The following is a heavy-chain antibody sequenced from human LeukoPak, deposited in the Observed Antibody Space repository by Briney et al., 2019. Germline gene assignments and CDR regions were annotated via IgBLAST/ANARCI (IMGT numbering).Heavy chain of an antibody. CDR2: INQDERDR. CDR3: ARILHISGWSIDY. V-gene: IGHV3-7*01. D-gene: IGHD6-19*01. J-gene: IGHJ4*02. Sequence: GGSLRLSCAASGFTFRSYWMSWVRQAPGKGLEWVANINQDERDRYYVDSVKGRFTISRDNAKNSVYLQMNSLRAEDTAVYYCARILHISGWSIDYWGQGALVTVSS. CDR1: GFTFRSYW.